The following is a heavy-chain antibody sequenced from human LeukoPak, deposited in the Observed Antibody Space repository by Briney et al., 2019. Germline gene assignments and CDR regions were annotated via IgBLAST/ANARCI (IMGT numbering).Heavy chain of an antibody. V-gene: IGHV1-46*01. Sequence: ASVKVSCKASGYTFTSYYMHWVRQAPGQGLEWMGIINPSGGSTSYAQKFQGRVTMTRDTSTSTVYMELSSLRSEDTAVYYCARVTGIAARPARYFQHWGQGTLVTVSS. J-gene: IGHJ1*01. CDR2: INPSGGST. CDR3: ARVTGIAARPARYFQH. CDR1: GYTFTSYY. D-gene: IGHD6-6*01.